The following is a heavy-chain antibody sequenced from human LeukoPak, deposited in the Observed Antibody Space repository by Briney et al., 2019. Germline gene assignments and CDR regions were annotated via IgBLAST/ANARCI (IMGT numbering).Heavy chain of an antibody. V-gene: IGHV1-8*01. CDR3: ARTTSKKNTLDY. J-gene: IGHJ4*02. D-gene: IGHD1-1*01. CDR2: MNPNSGNT. CDR1: GYTFTSSD. Sequence: GASVKVSCKASGYTFTSSDINWVRQATGQGLEWMGWMNPNSGNTGYAQKFQGRVTMTRNTSISTAYMELRGLRSEDAAVYYCARTTSKKNTLDYWGQGTLVTVSS.